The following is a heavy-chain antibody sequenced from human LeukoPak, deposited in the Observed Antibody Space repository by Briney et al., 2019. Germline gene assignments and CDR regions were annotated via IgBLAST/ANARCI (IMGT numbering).Heavy chain of an antibody. CDR2: IYSGGST. D-gene: IGHD6-13*01. Sequence: GGSLRLSRAASGFTVSSNYMSWVRQAPGKGLEWVSVIYSGGSTYYADSVKGRFTISRDNSKNTLYLQMNSLRAEDTAVYYCARGAYSSSWYSGNYFDYWGQGTLVTVSS. CDR1: GFTVSSNY. V-gene: IGHV3-53*01. J-gene: IGHJ4*02. CDR3: ARGAYSSSWYSGNYFDY.